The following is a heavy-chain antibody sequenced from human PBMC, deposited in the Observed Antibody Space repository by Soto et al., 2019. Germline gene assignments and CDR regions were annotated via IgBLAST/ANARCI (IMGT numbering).Heavy chain of an antibody. D-gene: IGHD6-13*01. Sequence: QVQLQESGPGLVKPSQTLSLTCTVSGGSISSGDYYWSWIRQPPGKGLEWIGYIYYSGSTYYNPFLNSRVTLSVDTSKNQFSLKLSSVTAADTAVYYCAREEIAAAGRFDYWGQGTLVTVSS. J-gene: IGHJ4*02. CDR3: AREEIAAAGRFDY. CDR1: GGSISSGDYY. CDR2: IYYSGST. V-gene: IGHV4-30-4*01.